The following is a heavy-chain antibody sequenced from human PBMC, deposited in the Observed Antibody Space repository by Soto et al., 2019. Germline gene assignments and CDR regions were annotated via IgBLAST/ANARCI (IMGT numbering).Heavy chain of an antibody. CDR1: GFTFSSYG. D-gene: IGHD1-26*01. Sequence: VGSLRLSCAASGFTFSSYGMHWVRQAPGKGLEWVAVISYDGSNKYYADSVKGRFTISRDNSKNTLYLQMNSLRAEDTAVYYCAKDKGATTLLGYWGQGTLVTVSS. J-gene: IGHJ4*02. CDR3: AKDKGATTLLGY. CDR2: ISYDGSNK. V-gene: IGHV3-30*18.